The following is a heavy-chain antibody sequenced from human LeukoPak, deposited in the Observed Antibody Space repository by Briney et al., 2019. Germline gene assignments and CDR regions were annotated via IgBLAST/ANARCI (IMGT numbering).Heavy chain of an antibody. J-gene: IGHJ5*01. CDR1: GFTFSNAW. Sequence: GGSLRLTCAASGFTFSNAWMSWVRQAPGKGLEWVGRIKRKGDDGTTDYAAPVKGRFTILRDDSKRTVYLQMNSLKAEDTAVYYCATDSLDSWGQGTLVTVSS. CDR3: ATDSLDS. V-gene: IGHV3-15*01. CDR2: IKRKGDDGTT.